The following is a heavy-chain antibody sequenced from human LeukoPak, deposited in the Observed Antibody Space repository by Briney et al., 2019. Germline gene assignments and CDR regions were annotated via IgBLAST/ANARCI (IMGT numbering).Heavy chain of an antibody. D-gene: IGHD6-13*01. V-gene: IGHV1-2*02. CDR2: INPNSGGT. CDR1: GYTFTGYY. CDR3: AKKIAAGVDAFDI. Sequence: GASVKVSCKASGYTFTGYYMHWVRQAPGQGLEWMGWINPNSGGTNYAQKFQGRVTMTRDTSISTAYMELSRLRSDDTAVYYCAKKIAAGVDAFDIWGQGTMVTVSS. J-gene: IGHJ3*02.